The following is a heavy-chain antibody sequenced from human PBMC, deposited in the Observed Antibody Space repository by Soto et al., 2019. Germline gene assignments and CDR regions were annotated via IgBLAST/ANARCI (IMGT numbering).Heavy chain of an antibody. Sequence: GGSLRLSCAASGFTFSSYGMHWVRQAPGKGLEWVAVIWYDGSNKYYADSVKGRFTISRDNSKNTLYLQMNSLRAEDTAVYYCARVSPSRWDFDYWGQGTLVTVSS. D-gene: IGHD1-26*01. V-gene: IGHV3-33*01. CDR1: GFTFSSYG. J-gene: IGHJ4*02. CDR2: IWYDGSNK. CDR3: ARVSPSRWDFDY.